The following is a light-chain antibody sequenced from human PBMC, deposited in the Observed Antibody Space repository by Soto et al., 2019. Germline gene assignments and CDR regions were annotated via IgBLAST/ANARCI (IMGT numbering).Light chain of an antibody. V-gene: IGKV1D-13*01. J-gene: IGKJ4*01. Sequence: AIQLTQSPSSLSASVGDRVTVTCRARQGISSALAWYPQQPGRAPKLLIYDASNLEGGVPSRFSGRGSETDFDINISSLQPEDFATYYCQQFTNYPFTFGGGTQVAIK. CDR1: QGISSA. CDR2: DAS. CDR3: QQFTNYPFT.